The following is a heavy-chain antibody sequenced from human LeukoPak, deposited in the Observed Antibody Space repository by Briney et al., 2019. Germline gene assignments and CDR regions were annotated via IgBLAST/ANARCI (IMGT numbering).Heavy chain of an antibody. J-gene: IGHJ4*02. CDR3: TKAPLRSCTGAFCYPFDY. CDR1: GFTFSTYS. Sequence: GGSLRLSCAASGFTFSTYSMNWVRQTPGKGLEWVSATVGSGPDTYHADSVKGRFTVSRDNSRNTLYLQMNSLRVEDTAVYYCTKAPLRSCTGAFCYPFDYWGQGTLVTVSS. V-gene: IGHV3-23*01. D-gene: IGHD2-8*02. CDR2: TVGSGPDT.